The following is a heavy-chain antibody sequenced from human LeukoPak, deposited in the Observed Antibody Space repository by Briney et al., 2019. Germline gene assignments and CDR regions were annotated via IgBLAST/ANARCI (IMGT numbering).Heavy chain of an antibody. D-gene: IGHD3-22*01. Sequence: GGSLRLSCAASGFTVSSNYMSWVRQAPGKGLEWVSVIYSGGSTYYADSVKGRFTISRDNSKNTLYLQMNSLRVEDTAVYYCAKVGNPNYYDSSGYLCTFDYWGQGTLVTVSS. CDR3: AKVGNPNYYDSSGYLCTFDY. CDR1: GFTVSSNY. J-gene: IGHJ4*02. CDR2: IYSGGST. V-gene: IGHV3-53*01.